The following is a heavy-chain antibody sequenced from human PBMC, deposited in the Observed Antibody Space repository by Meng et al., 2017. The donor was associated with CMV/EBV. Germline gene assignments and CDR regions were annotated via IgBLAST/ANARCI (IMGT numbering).Heavy chain of an antibody. CDR3: TTQMSYGYCSGGSCYGGYFDY. CDR2: IKSKTDGGTT. Sequence: MSWVRQAPGKGLELVGRIKSKTDGGTTDYAAPVKGRFTISRDDSKNTLYLQMNSLKTEDTAVYYCTTQMSYGYCSGGSCYGGYFDYWGQGTLVTVSS. J-gene: IGHJ4*02. V-gene: IGHV3-15*01. D-gene: IGHD2-15*01.